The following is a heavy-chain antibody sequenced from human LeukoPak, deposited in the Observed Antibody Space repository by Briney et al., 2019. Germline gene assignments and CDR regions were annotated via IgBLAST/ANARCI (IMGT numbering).Heavy chain of an antibody. CDR3: ARDRGGSSSWYFWFDP. J-gene: IGHJ5*02. Sequence: ASVKVSCKASGYTFTGYYMRWVRQAPGQGLEWMGWINPNGGGTNYAQKFQGRVTMTRDTSISTAYMELSRLRSDDTAVYYCARDRGGSSSWYFWFDPWGQGTLVTVSS. V-gene: IGHV1-2*02. CDR1: GYTFTGYY. D-gene: IGHD6-13*01. CDR2: INPNGGGT.